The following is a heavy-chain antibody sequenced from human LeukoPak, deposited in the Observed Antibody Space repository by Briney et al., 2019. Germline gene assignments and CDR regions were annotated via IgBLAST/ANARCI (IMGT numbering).Heavy chain of an antibody. V-gene: IGHV4-34*01. D-gene: IGHD2-2*02. J-gene: IGHJ5*02. CDR2: INHSGST. Sequence: SETLSLTCAVYGGSFSGYYWSWIRQPPGKGLEWIGEINHSGSTNYNPSLKSRVTISVDTSKNHFSLKLSSVTAADTAVYYCARGKGNCSSTSCYIGWFDPWGQGTLVTVSS. CDR3: ARGKGNCSSTSCYIGWFDP. CDR1: GGSFSGYY.